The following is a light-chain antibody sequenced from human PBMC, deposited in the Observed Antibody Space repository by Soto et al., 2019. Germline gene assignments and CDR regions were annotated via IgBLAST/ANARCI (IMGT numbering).Light chain of an antibody. J-gene: IGLJ1*01. CDR3: SSSTSSSSYV. CDR2: DGS. V-gene: IGLV2-14*01. CDR1: SSDVGGYNY. Sequence: QSVLTQPASVSGSPGQSITISCTGTSSDVGGYNYVSWYQQHPGKAPKLMIYDGSNRPSGVSNRFSGSKSGNTASLTISGLQAEYEAEYYCSSSTSSSSYVFGTGTKVTVL.